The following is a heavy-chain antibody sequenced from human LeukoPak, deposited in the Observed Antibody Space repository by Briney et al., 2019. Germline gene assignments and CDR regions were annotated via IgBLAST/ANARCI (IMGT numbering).Heavy chain of an antibody. CDR3: ARQYYDFWSGYPRQTYYFDY. J-gene: IGHJ4*02. CDR1: GYSFSSYS. V-gene: IGHV5-51*01. CDR2: VYPDVSDS. Sequence: GESLKISWKGLGYSFSSYSIGWGRKMPGKGLGGMGIVYPDVSDSRYSPSFQGQVTISAAKSFTTASLQWSSLKASDTAMYYCARQYYDFWSGYPRQTYYFDYWGQGTLVTVSS. D-gene: IGHD3-3*01.